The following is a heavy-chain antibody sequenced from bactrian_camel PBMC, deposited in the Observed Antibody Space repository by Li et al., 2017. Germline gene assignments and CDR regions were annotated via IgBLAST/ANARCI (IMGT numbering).Heavy chain of an antibody. Sequence: HVQLVESGGGLVQPGGSLSVSCTASGFTFRNYCMRWVRQAPGKGLEWVSSISTEGTKTYYLDSVNGRFTISRDNANNTVYLQMNILKYEDTALYYCVTGFWFGGRPSSQGTQVTVS. CDR1: GFTFRNYC. J-gene: IGHJ4*01. CDR2: ISTEGTKT. V-gene: IGHV3-2*01. D-gene: IGHD5*01.